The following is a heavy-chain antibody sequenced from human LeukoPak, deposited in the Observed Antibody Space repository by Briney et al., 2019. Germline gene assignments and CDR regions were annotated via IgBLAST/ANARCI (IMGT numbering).Heavy chain of an antibody. V-gene: IGHV1-24*01. D-gene: IGHD2-21*01. CDR3: GSTSSCGGYVEIDC. J-gene: IGHJ4*02. CDR1: GYTLTELS. Sequence: ASVKVSCKVSGYTLTELSMHWVRQAPGKGLEWMGGFDPEDGETIYAQKFQGRVTMTEDTSTDTAYMELSSPRSEDTAVYYGGSTSSCGGYVEIDCWGQGILVTVSS. CDR2: FDPEDGET.